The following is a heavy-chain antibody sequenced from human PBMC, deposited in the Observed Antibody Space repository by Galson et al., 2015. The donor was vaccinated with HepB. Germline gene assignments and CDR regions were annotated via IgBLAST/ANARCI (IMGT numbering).Heavy chain of an antibody. CDR1: GYSFTSYW. J-gene: IGHJ6*02. Sequence: QSGAEVKKPGESLKISCKGSGYSFTSYWIGWVRQMPGKGLEWMGIIYPGDSDTRYSPSFQGQVTISADKSISTAYLQWSSLKASDTAMYYCARRSMVRGGFESYGMDVWGQGTTVTVSS. CDR3: ARRSMVRGGFESYGMDV. CDR2: IYPGDSDT. V-gene: IGHV5-51*01. D-gene: IGHD3-10*01.